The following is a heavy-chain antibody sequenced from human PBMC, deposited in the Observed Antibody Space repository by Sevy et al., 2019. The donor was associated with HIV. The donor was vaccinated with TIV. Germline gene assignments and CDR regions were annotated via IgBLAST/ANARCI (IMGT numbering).Heavy chain of an antibody. J-gene: IGHJ4*02. Sequence: GGSLRLSCVASGFSLNSYWMLWVRQAPGNGLEWVANINQDGSVNYYADSVKGRFTISRDNARNLVSLQMNILRVEDTAVYYCVRAIATADSFWGQGTLVTVSS. CDR2: INQDGSVN. V-gene: IGHV3-7*01. D-gene: IGHD6-13*01. CDR3: VRAIATADSF. CDR1: GFSLNSYW.